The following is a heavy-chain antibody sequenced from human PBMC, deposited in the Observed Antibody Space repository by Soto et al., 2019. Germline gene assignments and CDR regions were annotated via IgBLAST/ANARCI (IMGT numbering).Heavy chain of an antibody. CDR2: IIPLIGTA. V-gene: IGHV1-69*18. CDR3: ARVVMTTVPASFYYGLDV. Sequence: QVQLVQSGAEVRKPGSSVTVSCKASGGTFSTYGITWVQQAPGQGLEWMGNIIPLIGTANYAQRFRGRVTITSDDSTTTAYMELTSLRSEATAVYYCARVVMTTVPASFYYGLDVWGHGTTVTVSS. CDR1: GGTFSTYG. J-gene: IGHJ6*02. D-gene: IGHD4-4*01.